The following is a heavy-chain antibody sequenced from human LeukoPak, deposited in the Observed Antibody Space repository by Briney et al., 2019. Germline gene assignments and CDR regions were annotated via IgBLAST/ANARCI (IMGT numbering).Heavy chain of an antibody. D-gene: IGHD1-1*01. CDR2: LNPNTGST. Sequence: ASVKVSCKASGYTFSGYYMHWVRQAPGQGLEWMGWLNPNTGSTNYAHKFQGRVTMTTGTSISTAYMELNRLRSDDTAVYYCARRMEYWGQGSLVTVSS. J-gene: IGHJ4*02. CDR3: ARRMEY. CDR1: GYTFSGYY. V-gene: IGHV1-2*02.